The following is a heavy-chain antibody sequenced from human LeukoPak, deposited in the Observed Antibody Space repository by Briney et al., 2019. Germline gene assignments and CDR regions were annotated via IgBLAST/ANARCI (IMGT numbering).Heavy chain of an antibody. CDR2: IYYSGST. J-gene: IGHJ4*02. Sequence: SETLSLTCTVSGGSISSSSYYWGWIRQPPGKGLEWIGSIYYSGSTYYNPSLKSRVTISVDTSKNQFSLKLSSVTAADTAVYYCARVLKGRAPFDYWGQGTLVTVSS. CDR3: ARVLKGRAPFDY. V-gene: IGHV4-39*07. CDR1: GGSISSSSYY.